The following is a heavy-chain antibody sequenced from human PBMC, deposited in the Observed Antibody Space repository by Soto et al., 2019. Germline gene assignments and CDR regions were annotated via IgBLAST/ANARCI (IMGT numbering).Heavy chain of an antibody. J-gene: IGHJ4*02. CDR1: GGSFSGYY. CDR3: ARVSDDYVWGSPGVFDY. CDR2: INHSGST. D-gene: IGHD3-16*01. Sequence: QVQLQQWGAGLLKPSETLSLTCAVYGGSFSGYYWSWIRQPPGKGLEWIGEINHSGSTNYNPSLKSRVTISVDTSKNQFSLKLSSVTAADTAVYYCARVSDDYVWGSPGVFDYWGQGTLVTVSS. V-gene: IGHV4-34*01.